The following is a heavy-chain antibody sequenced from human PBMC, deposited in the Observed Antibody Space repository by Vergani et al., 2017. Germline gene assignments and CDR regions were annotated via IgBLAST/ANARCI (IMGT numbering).Heavy chain of an antibody. V-gene: IGHV4-4*07. CDR2: IYTSGST. J-gene: IGHJ4*02. D-gene: IGHD2-21*02. Sequence: QVQLPESGPGLVKPSETLSLTCTVSGGSISSYYWSWIRQPAGKGLEWIGRIYTSGSTNYNPSLKSRVTMSVDTSKNQFSLKLSPVTAADTAVYYCARGRGLVTAGLGHFDYWGQGNLVNVSS. CDR1: GGSISSYY. CDR3: ARGRGLVTAGLGHFDY.